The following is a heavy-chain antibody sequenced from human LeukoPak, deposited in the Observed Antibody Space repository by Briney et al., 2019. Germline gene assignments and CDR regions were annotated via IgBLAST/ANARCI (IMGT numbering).Heavy chain of an antibody. CDR2: IKQDGSEK. V-gene: IGHV3-7*01. J-gene: IGHJ6*03. D-gene: IGHD2-2*01. Sequence: TGGSLRLSCAASGFTFSSYWMSWVRQASGKGLEWVANIKQDGSEKYYVDSVKGRFTISRDNAKNSLYLQMNSLRAEDTAVYYCARASREYQFISYYYYYMDVWGKGTTVTVSS. CDR1: GFTFSSYW. CDR3: ARASREYQFISYYYYYMDV.